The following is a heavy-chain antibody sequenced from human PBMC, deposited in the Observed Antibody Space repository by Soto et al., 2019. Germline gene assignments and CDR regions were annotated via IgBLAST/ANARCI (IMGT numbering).Heavy chain of an antibody. CDR2: IYYSGST. J-gene: IGHJ4*02. V-gene: IGHV4-31*03. CDR3: ARDRPDYGGNSNFDY. D-gene: IGHD4-17*01. CDR1: GGSISSGGYY. Sequence: QVQLQESGPGLVKPSQTLSLTCTVSGGSISSGGYYWSWIRQHPGKALEWIGYIYYSGSTYYNPSLKSRVTISVDTSKNQFSLKLSSVTAADTAVYYCARDRPDYGGNSNFDYWGQGTLVTVSS.